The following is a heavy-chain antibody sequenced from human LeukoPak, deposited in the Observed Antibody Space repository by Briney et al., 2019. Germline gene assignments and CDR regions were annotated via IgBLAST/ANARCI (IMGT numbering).Heavy chain of an antibody. Sequence: GASVKVSCKASGYTFTSYDINWVRQATGQGLEWMGWMNPNSGNTGYAQKFQGRVTITRNTSISTAYMELSSLRSEDTAVYYCARVQQTFRYSSGPVDYWGQGTLVTVSS. CDR3: ARVQQTFRYSSGPVDY. D-gene: IGHD6-19*01. CDR2: MNPNSGNT. V-gene: IGHV1-8*03. J-gene: IGHJ4*02. CDR1: GYTFTSYD.